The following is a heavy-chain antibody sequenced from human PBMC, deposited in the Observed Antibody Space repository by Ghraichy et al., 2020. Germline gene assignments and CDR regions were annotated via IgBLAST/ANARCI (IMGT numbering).Heavy chain of an antibody. CDR3: ARDGYADYVSLNF. CDR1: GFTFSSYS. J-gene: IGHJ4*02. D-gene: IGHD4-17*01. V-gene: IGHV3-48*02. CDR2: ISNRSNFI. Sequence: GGSLRLSCVASGFTFSSYSMNWVRQAPGKGLEWISFISNRSNFIYYADSVKGRFTISRDNAKNSLYMQMNSLRDEDTAVYYCARDGYADYVSLNFWGQGILVTVSS.